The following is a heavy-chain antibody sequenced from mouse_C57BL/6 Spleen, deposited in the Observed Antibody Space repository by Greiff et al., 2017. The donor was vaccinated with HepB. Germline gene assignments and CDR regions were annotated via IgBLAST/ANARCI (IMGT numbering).Heavy chain of an antibody. J-gene: IGHJ1*03. Sequence: QVQLQQPGAELVRPGSSVKLSCKASGYTFTSYWMHWVKQRPIQGLEWIGNIDPSDSETHYNQKFKDKATLTVDKSSSTAYMQLSSLTSEDSAVYYCARDYGSSYVPYWYFDVWGTGTTVTVSS. CDR2: IDPSDSET. CDR1: GYTFTSYW. D-gene: IGHD1-1*01. V-gene: IGHV1-52*01. CDR3: ARDYGSSYVPYWYFDV.